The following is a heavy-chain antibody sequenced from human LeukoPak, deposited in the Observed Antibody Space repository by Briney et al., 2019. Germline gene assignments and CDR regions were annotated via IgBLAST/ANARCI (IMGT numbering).Heavy chain of an antibody. D-gene: IGHD5-18*01. CDR2: IWYDGSNK. V-gene: IGHV3-33*06. J-gene: IGHJ4*02. CDR1: GFTFSSYG. CDR3: AKKDSYGYNYFDY. Sequence: PGRSLLLSCAASGFTFSSYGMHWVRPAPGKGLEWVAVIWYDGSNKYYADSVKGRFTISRDNSKNTLYLQMNSLRAEDTAVYYCAKKDSYGYNYFDYWGQGTLVTVSS.